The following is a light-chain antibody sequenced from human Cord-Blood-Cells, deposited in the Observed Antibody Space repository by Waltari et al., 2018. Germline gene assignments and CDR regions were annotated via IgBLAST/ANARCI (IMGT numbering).Light chain of an antibody. CDR1: SSNIGAGYD. Sequence: QSVLPQPPSVSGAPGQRVTISCTGSSSNIGAGYDVHWYQQLPGTAPKLLIYGNSNRPSGVPDRFSGSKSGTSASLAITGLQAEDEADYYCQSYDSSLSGSVFSGGTKLTVL. CDR3: QSYDSSLSGSV. V-gene: IGLV1-40*01. CDR2: GNS. J-gene: IGLJ2*01.